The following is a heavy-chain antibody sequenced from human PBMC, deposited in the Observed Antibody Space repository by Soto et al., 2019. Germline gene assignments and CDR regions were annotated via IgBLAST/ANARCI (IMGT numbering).Heavy chain of an antibody. CDR1: GGSISSGGYY. V-gene: IGHV4-31*03. Sequence: QVQLQESGPGLVKPSQTLSLTCTVSGGSISSGGYYWSWIRQHPGKGLEWIVYIYYSGSTYYNPSLNSRVTISVDTSKNQFSLKLSSVTAADTAVYYCARGGAAAPDLDYWGQGTLVTVSS. CDR2: IYYSGST. D-gene: IGHD6-13*01. J-gene: IGHJ4*02. CDR3: ARGGAAAPDLDY.